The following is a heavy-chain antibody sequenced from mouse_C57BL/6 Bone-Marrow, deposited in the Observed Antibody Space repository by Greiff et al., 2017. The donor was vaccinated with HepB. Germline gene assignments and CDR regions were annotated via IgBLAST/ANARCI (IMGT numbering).Heavy chain of an antibody. CDR2: IYPGGGYT. V-gene: IGHV1-63*01. CDR1: GYTFTNYW. J-gene: IGHJ4*01. CDR3: ARKTYGYDGAMDY. Sequence: QVQLKESGAELVRPGTSVKMSCKASGYTFTNYWIGWAKQRPGHGLEWIGDIYPGGGYTNYNEKFKGKATLTADKSSSTAYMQFSSLTSEDSAIYYCARKTYGYDGAMDYWGQGTSVTVSS. D-gene: IGHD2-2*01.